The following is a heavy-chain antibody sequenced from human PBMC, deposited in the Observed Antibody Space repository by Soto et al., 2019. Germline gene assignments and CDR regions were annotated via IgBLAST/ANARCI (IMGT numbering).Heavy chain of an antibody. Sequence: QVQLVESGGGVVQPGRSLRLSCAASGFTFSSYGMHWVRQAPGKGLEWVAVIWYDGSNKYNADSVKGRFTSSRDNSKNTLYLPMNSLRAEDTAVYYCARDQGRGYSYGFDYWGQGTLVTVSS. J-gene: IGHJ4*02. CDR2: IWYDGSNK. CDR1: GFTFSSYG. CDR3: ARDQGRGYSYGFDY. V-gene: IGHV3-33*01. D-gene: IGHD5-18*01.